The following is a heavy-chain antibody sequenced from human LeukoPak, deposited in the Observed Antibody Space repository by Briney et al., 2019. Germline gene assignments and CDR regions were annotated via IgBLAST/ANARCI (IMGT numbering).Heavy chain of an antibody. CDR2: ISYDGSNK. D-gene: IGHD4-17*01. CDR1: GFTYSSYA. CDR3: ARGGDYGDTVNWFDP. J-gene: IGHJ5*02. V-gene: IGHV3-30-3*01. Sequence: GGSLRLSCAASGFTYSSYAMHWVRQAPGKGLEWVAVISYDGSNKYYADSVKGRFTISRDNSKNTLYLQMNSLRAEDTAVYYCARGGDYGDTVNWFDPWGQGTLVTVSS.